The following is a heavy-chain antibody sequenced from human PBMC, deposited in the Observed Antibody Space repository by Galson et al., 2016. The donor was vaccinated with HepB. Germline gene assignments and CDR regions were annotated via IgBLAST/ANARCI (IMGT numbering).Heavy chain of an antibody. J-gene: IGHJ5*02. Sequence: SLRLSCAASGFTFSSYSMHWVRQAPGKGLEWVSFISSSSSYIYYADSVKGRFTISRDNAKNSLYLQMNSLRAEDTAVYYCARGGYSGYEWVRNWFDPWGQATLFTASS. V-gene: IGHV3-21*01. CDR2: ISSSSSYI. CDR1: GFTFSSYS. CDR3: ARGGYSGYEWVRNWFDP. D-gene: IGHD5-12*01.